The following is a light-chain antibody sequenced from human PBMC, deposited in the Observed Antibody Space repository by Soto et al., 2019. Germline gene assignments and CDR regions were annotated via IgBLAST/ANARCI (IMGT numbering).Light chain of an antibody. J-gene: IGKJ3*01. V-gene: IGKV1-5*03. CDR2: KAS. Sequence: DIQMTQSPSTLSASVGDRVTITCRASQSISSWLAWYQQKPGKAPKLLIYKASSLESGVPSRFSGSGSGTEFPLTISSLQPGDFGTYYFQQDNSYSFTFGPGTKGDI. CDR3: QQDNSYSFT. CDR1: QSISSW.